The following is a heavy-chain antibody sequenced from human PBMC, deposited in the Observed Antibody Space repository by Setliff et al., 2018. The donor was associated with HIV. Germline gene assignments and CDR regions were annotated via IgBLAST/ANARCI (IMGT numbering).Heavy chain of an antibody. CDR1: GDSVSSNTAA. J-gene: IGHJ6*03. CDR3: ARGGDWDYLYYMDV. V-gene: IGHV6-1*01. Sequence: PSQTLSLTCAISGDSVSSNTAAWNWIRQSQSRGLEWLGRTYYRSKWSNDDAGSVKSRITINPDTSKNKFSLQLKSVTHEDTAVYFCARGGDWDYLYYMDVWDKGTTVTVSS. D-gene: IGHD3-16*01. CDR2: TYYRSKWSN.